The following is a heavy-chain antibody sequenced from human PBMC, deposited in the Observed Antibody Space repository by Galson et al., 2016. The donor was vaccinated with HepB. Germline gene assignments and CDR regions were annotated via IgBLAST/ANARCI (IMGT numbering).Heavy chain of an antibody. Sequence: SLRLSCAASGFALSRYWMHWVRQAPGKGLDWVSRINSDGGTTTYADSVKGRCTIARDNGGNTLSLQMNSLRAEDTAVYYCAAGYGGDFDYWGQGILVAVS. CDR2: INSDGGTT. D-gene: IGHD4-23*01. CDR1: GFALSRYW. V-gene: IGHV3-74*01. CDR3: AAGYGGDFDY. J-gene: IGHJ4*02.